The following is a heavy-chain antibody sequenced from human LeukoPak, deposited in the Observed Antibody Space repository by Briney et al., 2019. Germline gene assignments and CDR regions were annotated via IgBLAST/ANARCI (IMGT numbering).Heavy chain of an antibody. CDR1: GFNFDDYS. V-gene: IGHV3-9*03. CDR3: AKGGSNGWYADR. D-gene: IGHD6-19*01. Sequence: PGMSLRLSCVGSGFNFDDYSMHWVRQVPGKGLEWVSGISWSTATIAYADSVKGRFTISRDNAKNSLYLQMNSLRPEDMALYYCAKGGSNGWYADRWGQGTLVTVSS. CDR2: ISWSTATI. J-gene: IGHJ5*02.